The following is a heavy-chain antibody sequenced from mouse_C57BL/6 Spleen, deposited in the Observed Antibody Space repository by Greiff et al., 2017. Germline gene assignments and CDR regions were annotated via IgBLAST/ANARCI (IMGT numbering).Heavy chain of an antibody. J-gene: IGHJ4*01. CDR1: GYTFTSYW. Sequence: QVKLQQPGAELVMPGASVKLSCKASGYTFTSYWMHWVKQRPGQGLEWIGEIDPSDSYTNYNQKFKGKSTLTVDKSSSTAYMQLSSLTAEDSAVYYCARDPQYDGAMDYWGQGTSVTVSS. CDR2: IDPSDSYT. CDR3: ARDPQYDGAMDY. V-gene: IGHV1-69*01. D-gene: IGHD2-14*01.